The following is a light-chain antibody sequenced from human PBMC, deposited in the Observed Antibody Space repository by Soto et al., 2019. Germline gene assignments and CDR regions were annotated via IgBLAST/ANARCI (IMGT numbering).Light chain of an antibody. V-gene: IGKV3-20*01. CDR1: QSVSSRS. CDR3: QQYGRSPRT. J-gene: IGKJ1*01. CDR2: GAS. Sequence: EIVLTQSPGTLSLSPGERATLSCRASQSVSSRSLAWYQQKPGQAPRLLISGASSRAADIPDRFSGSGSGTDFTLTINRLEPEDFAVYYCQQYGRSPRTFGQGTKVDIK.